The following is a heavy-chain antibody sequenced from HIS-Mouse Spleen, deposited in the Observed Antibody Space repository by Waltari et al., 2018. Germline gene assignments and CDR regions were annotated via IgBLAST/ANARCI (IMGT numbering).Heavy chain of an antibody. D-gene: IGHD6-13*01. Sequence: QVQLQESGPGLVKPSETLSLPCTVSGYSIRSGYYWGLIRQPPGKGLEWIGSIYHSGSTYYNPSLKSRVTISVDTSKNQFSRKLSSVTAADTAVYYCARALEYSSSWYYYYYGMDVWGQGTTVTVSS. J-gene: IGHJ6*02. CDR3: ARALEYSSSWYYYYYGMDV. V-gene: IGHV4-38-2*02. CDR1: GYSIRSGYY. CDR2: IYHSGST.